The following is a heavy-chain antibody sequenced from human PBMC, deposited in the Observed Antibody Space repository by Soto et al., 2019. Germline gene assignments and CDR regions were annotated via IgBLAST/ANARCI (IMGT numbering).Heavy chain of an antibody. J-gene: IGHJ5*02. D-gene: IGHD3-16*01. CDR3: VRDRYSSLGWFDP. Sequence: SETLSLTCTVSGGSFSSYYWSWIRQPPGKGLEWIGYIYYTGSIIYNPSLKSRVTMSVDTSKNQFSLQLKSVTPEDTAVYYCVRDRYSSLGWFDPWGQGTPVTVSS. CDR1: GGSFSSYY. CDR2: IYYTGSI. V-gene: IGHV4-59*12.